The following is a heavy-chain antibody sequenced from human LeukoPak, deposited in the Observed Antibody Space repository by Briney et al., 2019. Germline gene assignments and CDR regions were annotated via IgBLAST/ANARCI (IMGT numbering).Heavy chain of an antibody. Sequence: ASVKVSCKASGYTFTGYYMHWVRQAPGQGLDWMGWINPNSGGTNYAQKFQGRVTMTRDTSISTAYMELSRLRSDDTAVYYCARYDYSNLDMAEYFQHWGQGTMVTVSS. J-gene: IGHJ1*01. CDR1: GYTFTGYY. CDR3: ARYDYSNLDMAEYFQH. CDR2: INPNSGGT. V-gene: IGHV1-2*02. D-gene: IGHD4-11*01.